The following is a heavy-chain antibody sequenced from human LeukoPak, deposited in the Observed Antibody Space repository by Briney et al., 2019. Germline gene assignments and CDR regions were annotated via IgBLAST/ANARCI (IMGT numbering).Heavy chain of an antibody. D-gene: IGHD6-13*01. J-gene: IGHJ4*02. CDR1: GFTFRSYD. V-gene: IGHV3-23*01. CDR2: ISGSGGSST. Sequence: GGPLRLSCAASGFTFRSYDMSWVRQAPGKGLEWVSGISGSGGSSTYYEDSAKGRFTISRDNSKNTLYLQMNSLRAEDTAVYYCAKAIAVVGTQGIDHWGQGTLVTVSS. CDR3: AKAIAVVGTQGIDH.